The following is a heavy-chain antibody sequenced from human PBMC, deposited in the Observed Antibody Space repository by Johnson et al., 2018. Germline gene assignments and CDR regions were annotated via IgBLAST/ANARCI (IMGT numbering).Heavy chain of an antibody. Sequence: QVQLQESGPGLVKPSETLSLTCTVSGGSISSYYWSWIRQPPGKGLEWIGYIYYSGSTNYNPSLKSRVTISVDTSKNQFSLELSSVTAADTAVYYCARAPPVLLWGGDRRNYYYMDVWGKGTTVTVSS. CDR3: ARAPPVLLWGGDRRNYYYMDV. V-gene: IGHV4-59*01. CDR1: GGSISSYY. CDR2: IYYSGST. D-gene: IGHD3-10*01. J-gene: IGHJ6*03.